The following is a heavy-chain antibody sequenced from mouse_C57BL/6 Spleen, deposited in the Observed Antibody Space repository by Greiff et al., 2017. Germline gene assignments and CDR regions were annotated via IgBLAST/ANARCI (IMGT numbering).Heavy chain of an antibody. D-gene: IGHD2-14*01. Sequence: QVQLQQPGAELVKPGASVKLSCKASGYTFTSYWMQWVKQRPGQGLEWIGEIDPSDSYTNYNQKFKGKATLTVDTSSSTAYMQLSSLTSEYSAVYYGARRDDGCDYWGQGTTLTVSS. CDR1: GYTFTSYW. CDR2: IDPSDSYT. CDR3: ARRDDGCDY. J-gene: IGHJ2*01. V-gene: IGHV1-50*01.